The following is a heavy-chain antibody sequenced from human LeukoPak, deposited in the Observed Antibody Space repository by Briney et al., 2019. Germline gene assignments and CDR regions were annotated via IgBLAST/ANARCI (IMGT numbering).Heavy chain of an antibody. V-gene: IGHV3-23*01. J-gene: IGHJ4*02. D-gene: IGHD3-22*01. Sequence: GGSLRLSCAASGFTFSSYAMSWVRQAPGKWLEWVSAISGSGGSTYYADSVKGRFTISRDNSKNTLYLQMNSLRAEDTAVYYCAKDTYYYDSSGYDLFDYWGQGTLVTVSS. CDR2: ISGSGGST. CDR3: AKDTYYYDSSGYDLFDY. CDR1: GFTFSSYA.